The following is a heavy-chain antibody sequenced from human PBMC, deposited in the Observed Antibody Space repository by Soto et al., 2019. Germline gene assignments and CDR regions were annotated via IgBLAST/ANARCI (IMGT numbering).Heavy chain of an antibody. CDR3: ARDRPNNSGYDSVDY. D-gene: IGHD5-12*01. V-gene: IGHV3-21*01. CDR2: ISSSSSYI. J-gene: IGHJ4*02. Sequence: PGGSLRLSCAASGFTFSSYWMSWVRQAPGKGLEWVSSISSSSSYIYYADSVKGRFTISRDNAKNSLYLQMNSLRAEDTAVYYCARDRPNNSGYDSVDYWGQGTLVTVSS. CDR1: GFTFSSYW.